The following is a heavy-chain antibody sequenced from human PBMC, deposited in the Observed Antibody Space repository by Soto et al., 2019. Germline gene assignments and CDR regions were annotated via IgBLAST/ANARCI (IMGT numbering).Heavy chain of an antibody. J-gene: IGHJ6*02. D-gene: IGHD3-9*01. Sequence: GASVKVSCKASGGTFSSYAISWVRQAPGQGLEWMGGIIPIFGTANYAQKLQGRVTITADESTSTAYMELSSLRSEDTAVYYCARGLVPRQILTGYSAPQPSNYYYYGMDVWGQGTTVTVSS. V-gene: IGHV1-69*13. CDR2: IIPIFGTA. CDR1: GGTFSSYA. CDR3: ARGLVPRQILTGYSAPQPSNYYYYGMDV.